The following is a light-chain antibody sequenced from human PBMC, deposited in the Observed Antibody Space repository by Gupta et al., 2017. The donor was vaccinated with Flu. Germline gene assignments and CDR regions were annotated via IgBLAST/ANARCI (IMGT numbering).Light chain of an antibody. Sequence: QSALTQPASVSGSHGPAITISCTGTSSNVGGYNYVSWYQQHPGKAPKLIIYEVSNRPSGVSNRFSGSKSSNTASLTISGLQAEDEADYYCSSYTSSITVVFGGGTKLTVL. CDR2: EVS. CDR3: SSYTSSITVV. V-gene: IGLV2-14*01. CDR1: SSNVGGYNY. J-gene: IGLJ2*01.